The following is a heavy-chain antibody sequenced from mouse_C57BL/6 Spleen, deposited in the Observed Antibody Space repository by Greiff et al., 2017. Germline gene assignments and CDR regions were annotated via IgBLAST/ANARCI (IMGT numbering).Heavy chain of an antibody. CDR1: GYSITSGYY. J-gene: IGHJ2*01. V-gene: IGHV3-6*01. Sequence: EVKLMESGPGLVKPSQSLSLTCSVTGYSITSGYYWNWIRQFPGNKLEWMGYISYDGSNNYNPSLKNRISITRDTSKNQFFLKLNSVTTEDTATYYCAREYDYDGGDFDYWGQGTTLTVSS. CDR3: AREYDYDGGDFDY. CDR2: ISYDGSN. D-gene: IGHD2-4*01.